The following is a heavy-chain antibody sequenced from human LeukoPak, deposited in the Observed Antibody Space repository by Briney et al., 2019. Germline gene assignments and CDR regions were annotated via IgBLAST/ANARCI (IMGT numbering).Heavy chain of an antibody. Sequence: SETLSLTCTVSGGSISSYYRSWIRQPAGKGLEWIGRIYTSGSTNYNPSLKSRVTMSVDTSKNQFSLKLSSVTAADTAVYYCARSAMANYYYGMDVWGKGTTVTVSS. V-gene: IGHV4-4*07. CDR2: IYTSGST. J-gene: IGHJ6*04. CDR3: ARSAMANYYYGMDV. D-gene: IGHD5-18*01. CDR1: GGSISSYY.